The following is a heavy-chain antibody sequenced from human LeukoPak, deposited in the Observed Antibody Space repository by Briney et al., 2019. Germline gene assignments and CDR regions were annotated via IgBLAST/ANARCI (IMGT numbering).Heavy chain of an antibody. CDR2: INPNGGGT. D-gene: IGHD1-1*01. V-gene: IGHV1-2*02. J-gene: IGHJ4*02. Sequence: ASVKLSCKASGYTFTAYYIHWVRLAPGQGLEWMGWINPNGGGTNYAQKFQGRVATTRDTASNTAYMELNRLRSDDTADYYCARGRPSTGSWYFYWGQGTLVTASS. CDR3: ARGRPSTGSWYFY. CDR1: GYTFTAYY.